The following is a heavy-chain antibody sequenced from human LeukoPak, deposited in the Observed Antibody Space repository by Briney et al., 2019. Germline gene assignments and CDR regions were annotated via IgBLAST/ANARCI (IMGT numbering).Heavy chain of an antibody. Sequence: PGGSLRLSCAASGFRFSSYEMNWVRHAPGKGLEWVSYISSSGSTIYYADSMKGRFTISRDNAKNSLYLQMNSLRAEDTAVYYCARGSWIDGSGSYYDDYWGQGTLVIVSS. V-gene: IGHV3-48*03. D-gene: IGHD3-10*01. CDR1: GFRFSSYE. CDR2: ISSSGSTI. CDR3: ARGSWIDGSGSYYDDY. J-gene: IGHJ4*02.